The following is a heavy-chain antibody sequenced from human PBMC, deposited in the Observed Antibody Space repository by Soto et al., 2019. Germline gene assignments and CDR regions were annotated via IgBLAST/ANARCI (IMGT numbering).Heavy chain of an antibody. J-gene: IGHJ6*02. CDR2: VNEWGTDS. CDR3: ARAHNWNYFDYYYGMDV. D-gene: IGHD1-7*01. V-gene: IGHV3-74*01. Sequence: EVQLVESGGGLVQPGGSLRLSCVASGFTFSGSWMHWVRQAPGKGLVWVSRVNEWGTDSNYADSVKGRFTISRDNAKNTVYLQMNGLRAEDTAVYYCARAHNWNYFDYYYGMDVWGQGTTVTVSS. CDR1: GFTFSGSW.